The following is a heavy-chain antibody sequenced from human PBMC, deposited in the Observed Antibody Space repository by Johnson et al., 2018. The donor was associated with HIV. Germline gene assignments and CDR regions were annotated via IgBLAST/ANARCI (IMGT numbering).Heavy chain of an antibody. J-gene: IGHJ3*02. D-gene: IGHD1-26*01. CDR2: ISYDGTNK. Sequence: QLVESGGGVVQPGRSLRLSCVASGFTFSSYAMHWVRQAPGKGLEWVAVISYDGTNKYYADSVKGRFTISRDNSKNTLYLQMSSLRAEDTAVYYCAKGMWGHDAFDIWGQGTMVTVSS. CDR3: AKGMWGHDAFDI. CDR1: GFTFSSYA. V-gene: IGHV3-30-3*01.